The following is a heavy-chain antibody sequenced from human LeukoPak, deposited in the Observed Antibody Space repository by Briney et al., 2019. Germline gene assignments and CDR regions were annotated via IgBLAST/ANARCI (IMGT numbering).Heavy chain of an antibody. D-gene: IGHD6-13*01. J-gene: IGHJ4*02. CDR1: GGSISSYY. CDR2: IYYSGST. CDR3: ACIAALDFDY. Sequence: SETLSLTCTVSGGSISSYYWSWIRQPPGKGLEWIGYIYYSGSTYYNPSLKSRVTISVDKSKNQFSLKLSSVTAADTAVYYCACIAALDFDYWGQGTLVTVSS. V-gene: IGHV4-59*12.